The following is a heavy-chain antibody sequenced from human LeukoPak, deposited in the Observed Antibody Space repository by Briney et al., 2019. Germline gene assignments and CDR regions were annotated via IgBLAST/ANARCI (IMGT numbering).Heavy chain of an antibody. CDR2: IYPVDSDT. D-gene: IGHD2-21*01. CDR1: GYSFTSYW. Sequence: GESLKISCKGSGYSFTSYWIGWVRQMPGKGLEWLGIIYPVDSDTRYSPSFQGQVTISADKSISTAYLQWSSLKASDTAMYYCARRRAYCGGDCYARVYYFDYWGQGTLVTVSS. J-gene: IGHJ4*02. CDR3: ARRRAYCGGDCYARVYYFDY. V-gene: IGHV5-51*01.